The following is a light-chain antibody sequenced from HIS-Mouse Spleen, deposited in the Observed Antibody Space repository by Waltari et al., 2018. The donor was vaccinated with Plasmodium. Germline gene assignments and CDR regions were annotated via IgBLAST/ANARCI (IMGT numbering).Light chain of an antibody. V-gene: IGLV3-10*01. CDR1: ALPKKY. J-gene: IGLJ3*02. Sequence: SYELTHPPSVSVSHGLRARITCTGDALPKKYAYWYRQKSGQAPVMVIYEDSKRPSWMPERFSGSSSGTMATLTISGAQVEDEADYYCYSTDSSGNHRVFGGGTKLTVL. CDR2: EDS. CDR3: YSTDSSGNHRV.